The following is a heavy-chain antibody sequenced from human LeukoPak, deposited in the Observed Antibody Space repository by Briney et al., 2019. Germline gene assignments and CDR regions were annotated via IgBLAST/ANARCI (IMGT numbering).Heavy chain of an antibody. CDR3: ARDFSSSSAVYYYYYMDV. D-gene: IGHD6-6*01. CDR2: IYYSGST. CDR1: GGSISSSSYY. V-gene: IGHV4-39*07. Sequence: SETLSLTCTVSGGSISSSSYYWGWIRQPPGKGLEWIGSIYYSGSTYYNPSLKSRVTISVDTSKNQFSLKLSSVTAADTAVYYCARDFSSSSAVYYYYYMDVWGKGTTVTVSS. J-gene: IGHJ6*03.